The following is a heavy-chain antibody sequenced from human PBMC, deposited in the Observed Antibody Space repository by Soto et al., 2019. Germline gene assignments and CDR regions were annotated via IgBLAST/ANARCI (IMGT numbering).Heavy chain of an antibody. V-gene: IGHV3-13*01. CDR3: ASLTWRGLIDY. D-gene: IGHD1-1*01. J-gene: IGHJ4*02. CDR1: GFHFSSYD. CDR2: IGTAGDT. Sequence: AGGSLRHSYAASGFHFSSYDMHWVRQATGKGLEWVSAIGTAGDTYYPGSVKGRFTISRDNAKNSLYLQMNSLRAEDTAVYYCASLTWRGLIDYWGQGTLVTVSS.